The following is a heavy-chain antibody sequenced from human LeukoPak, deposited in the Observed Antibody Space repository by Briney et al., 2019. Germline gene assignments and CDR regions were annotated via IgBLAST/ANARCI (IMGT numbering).Heavy chain of an antibody. CDR2: ISGSGSST. Sequence: GGSLRLSCAASGFTFSSYAMSWVRQAAKKGVEWVSAISGSGSSTSYADSVKGRFTISRDNSTNTLYLQMNSMRPEDTAGYYCARNSETWSWSGGYFDYWGQGTLVTVSS. CDR3: ARNSETWSWSGGYFDY. J-gene: IGHJ4*02. D-gene: IGHD3-10*01. CDR1: GFTFSSYA. V-gene: IGHV3-23*01.